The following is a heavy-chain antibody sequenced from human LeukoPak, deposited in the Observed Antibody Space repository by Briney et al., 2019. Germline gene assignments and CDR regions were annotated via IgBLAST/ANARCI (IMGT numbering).Heavy chain of an antibody. V-gene: IGHV4-39*01. Sequence: SETLSLTCTVSGGSISSSVYYWGWIRQPPGKGLEWIVRSYYSGSTDYSPSLRSRVTISVDTSSNQFSLKLSSVTAADTAVYYCARTPYGDYVVNVWGQGTLVTVSS. J-gene: IGHJ4*02. CDR2: SYYSGST. CDR1: GGSISSSVYY. CDR3: ARTPYGDYVVNV. D-gene: IGHD4-23*01.